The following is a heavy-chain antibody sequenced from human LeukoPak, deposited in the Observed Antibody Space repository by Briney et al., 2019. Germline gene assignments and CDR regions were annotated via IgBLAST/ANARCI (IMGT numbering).Heavy chain of an antibody. V-gene: IGHV3-66*01. D-gene: IGHD4-17*01. CDR1: GFTVSSNY. Sequence: QSGGSLRLSCAASGFTVSSNYMSWVRQAPGKGLEWVSVIYSGGSTYYADSVKGRFTISRGNSKNTLYLQMNSLRAEDTAVYYCAKGIVNGEPGDYGMDVWGQGTTVTVSS. CDR2: IYSGGST. J-gene: IGHJ6*02. CDR3: AKGIVNGEPGDYGMDV.